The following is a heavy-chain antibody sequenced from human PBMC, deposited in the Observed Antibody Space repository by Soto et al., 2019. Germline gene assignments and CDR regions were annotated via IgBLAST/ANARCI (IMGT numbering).Heavy chain of an antibody. J-gene: IGHJ4*02. CDR3: AKKVNSGSASQYFDY. CDR1: GFTFSSDS. CDR2: FSTSGDGGTT. D-gene: IGHD3-10*01. Sequence: PGGSLRLSCAASGFTFSSDSMSWVRQAPGKGLEWVSGFSTSGDGGTTYYADSVKGRFTISRDNSKNTLFLQMNSLRAEDTAIYYCAKKVNSGSASQYFDYWGQGTLVTVSS. V-gene: IGHV3-23*01.